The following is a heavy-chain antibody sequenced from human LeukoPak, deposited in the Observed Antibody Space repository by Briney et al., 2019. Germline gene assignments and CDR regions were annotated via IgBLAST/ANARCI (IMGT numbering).Heavy chain of an antibody. CDR3: ATDLYVGATTAWWY. D-gene: IGHD1-26*01. CDR2: FDPEDGET. CDR1: GYTLTELF. V-gene: IGHV1-24*01. J-gene: IGHJ4*02. Sequence: ASVKVSCKVSGYTLTELFMHWVRQAPGKGLEWMGGFDPEDGETIYAQKFQGRVTMTEDTSTDTAYMELSSLRSEDTAVYYCATDLYVGATTAWWYWGQGTLVTVSS.